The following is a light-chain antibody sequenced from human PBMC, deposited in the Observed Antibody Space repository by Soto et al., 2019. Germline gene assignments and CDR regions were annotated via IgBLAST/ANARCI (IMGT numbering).Light chain of an antibody. CDR1: QSVSGTY. V-gene: IGKV3-20*01. J-gene: IGKJ3*01. CDR2: GAS. CDR3: QQYGSSQFT. Sequence: EIVLAQSPGTLSLSPGERATLSCRASQSVSGTYLAWYQQKPGQAPRLLIYGASSRATGIPDRFSGSGSGTDFTLTISRLEPEDFAVYYCQQYGSSQFTFGPGTKVDNK.